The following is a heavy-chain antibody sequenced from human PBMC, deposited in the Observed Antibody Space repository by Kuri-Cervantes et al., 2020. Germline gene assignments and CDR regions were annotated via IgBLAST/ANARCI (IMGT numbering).Heavy chain of an antibody. CDR1: GGSISSYY. Sequence: SETLSLTCTVSGGSISSYYWSWTRQPPGKGLEWIGYIYYSGSTNYNPSLKSRVTISVDTSKNQFSLKLSSVTAADTAVYYCASGTTLDIWGQGTMVTVSS. J-gene: IGHJ3*02. V-gene: IGHV4-59*12. D-gene: IGHD2-2*01. CDR2: IYYSGST. CDR3: ASGTTLDI.